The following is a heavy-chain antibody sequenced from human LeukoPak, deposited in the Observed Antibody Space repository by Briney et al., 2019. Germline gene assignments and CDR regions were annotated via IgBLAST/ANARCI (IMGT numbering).Heavy chain of an antibody. V-gene: IGHV3-9*01. CDR3: TRAYDSFGYFFDS. J-gene: IGHJ4*02. Sequence: GRSLRLSCAASGFTFHAYALHWVRQAPGKGLEWVSGISWNGANIDYADSVKGRFTISRVNAKNSLYLQMNSLRPEDTAFYYCTRAYDSFGYFFDSWGQGTLVTVSS. CDR1: GFTFHAYA. CDR2: ISWNGANI. D-gene: IGHD3-22*01.